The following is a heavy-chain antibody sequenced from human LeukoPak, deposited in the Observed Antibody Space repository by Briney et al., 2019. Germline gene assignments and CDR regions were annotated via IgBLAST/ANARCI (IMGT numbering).Heavy chain of an antibody. Sequence: GGSLRLSCAASGFTFSSYGMHWVRQAPGKGLEWVAVISYDGSNKYYADSVKGRFTISRDNSKNTLYLQMNSLRAEDTAVYYCAKDGGSRYPENFDYWGQGTLVTVSS. CDR3: AKDGGSRYPENFDY. CDR1: GFTFSSYG. CDR2: ISYDGSNK. D-gene: IGHD2-15*01. V-gene: IGHV3-30*18. J-gene: IGHJ4*02.